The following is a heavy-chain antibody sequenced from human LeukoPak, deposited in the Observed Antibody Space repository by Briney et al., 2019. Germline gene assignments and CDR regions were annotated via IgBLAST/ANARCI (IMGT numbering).Heavy chain of an antibody. Sequence: PGGSLRLSCAASGFTFSSYSMNWVRQAPGKGLEWVSYISSSSSTIYYADSVKGRFTISRDNAKNSLYLQMNSLRAEDTAVYYCARDHPIDYWGQGTLVTVSS. CDR2: ISSSSSTI. V-gene: IGHV3-48*04. CDR3: ARDHPIDY. J-gene: IGHJ4*02. CDR1: GFTFSSYS.